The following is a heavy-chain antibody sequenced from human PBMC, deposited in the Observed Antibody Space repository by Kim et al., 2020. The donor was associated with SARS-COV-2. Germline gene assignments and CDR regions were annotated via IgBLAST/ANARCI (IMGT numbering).Heavy chain of an antibody. CDR3: ARVRGVTVLLGYYYYGMDV. CDR2: INHSGST. D-gene: IGHD3-10*01. CDR1: GGSFSGYY. V-gene: IGHV4-34*01. Sequence: SETLSLTCAVYGGSFSGYYWSWIRQPPGKGLEWIGEINHSGSTNYNPSLKSRVTISVDTSKNQFSLKLSSVTAADTAVYYCARVRGVTVLLGYYYYGMDVWGQGTTVTSP. J-gene: IGHJ6*02.